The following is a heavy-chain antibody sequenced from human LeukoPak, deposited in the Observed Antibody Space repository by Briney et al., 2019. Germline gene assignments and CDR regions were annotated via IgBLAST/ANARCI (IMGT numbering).Heavy chain of an antibody. J-gene: IGHJ4*02. V-gene: IGHV4-39*01. CDR3: ARGRRYSYGYKYFDY. CDR1: GVSISSSFYY. D-gene: IGHD5-18*01. CDR2: IYHSGST. Sequence: SETLTLTCTVSGVSISSSFYYWGWIRQPPGKGLEWIGSIYHSGSTYYNPSLKSRVTISVDTSRNQFSLNLSSVTAADTAVYYCARGRRYSYGYKYFDYWGQGTLVTVSS.